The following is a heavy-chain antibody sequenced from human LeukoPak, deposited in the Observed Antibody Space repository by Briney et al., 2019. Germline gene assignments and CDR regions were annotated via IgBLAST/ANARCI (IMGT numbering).Heavy chain of an antibody. CDR2: IRSKANSYAT. CDR3: ARGSHEAAAGLYYYYYMDV. J-gene: IGHJ6*03. Sequence: PGGSLRLSCAASGFTFSGSAMHWVRQASGKGLEWVGRIRSKANSYATAYAASVKGRFTISRDDSKNTAYLQMNSLRAEDTAVYYCARGSHEAAAGLYYYYYMDVWGKGTTVTISS. CDR1: GFTFSGSA. V-gene: IGHV3-73*01. D-gene: IGHD6-13*01.